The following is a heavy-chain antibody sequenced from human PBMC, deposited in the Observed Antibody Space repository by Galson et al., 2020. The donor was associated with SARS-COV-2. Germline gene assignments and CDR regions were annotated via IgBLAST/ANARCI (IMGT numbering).Heavy chain of an antibody. CDR1: GVSVISGGNY. CDR3: ARGRFYDSTGYSTSYYFDS. V-gene: IGHV4-31*03. D-gene: IGHD3-22*01. J-gene: IGHJ4*02. Sequence: SETLSLTCTVSGVSVISGGNYWTWIRQHPGQGLEWIVHIFSSVTTYYSPSLKSRVTISVDTSQNQFSLRLSSVTAADTAVYYWARGRFYDSTGYSTSYYFDSWGQGTLVTVSS. CDR2: IFSSVTT.